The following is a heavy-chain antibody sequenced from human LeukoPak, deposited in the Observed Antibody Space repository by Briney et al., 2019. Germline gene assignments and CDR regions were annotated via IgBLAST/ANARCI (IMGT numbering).Heavy chain of an antibody. CDR3: TTVTRSGWFGP. Sequence: GRSLRLSCAASGFTFSSYGMHWVRQAPGKGLEWVAVIWYDGSNKYYADSVKGRFTISRDNSKNTLYLQMNSLRAEDTAVYYCTTVTRSGWFGPWGQGTLVTVSS. CDR1: GFTFSSYG. V-gene: IGHV3-33*01. D-gene: IGHD3-3*01. CDR2: IWYDGSNK. J-gene: IGHJ5*02.